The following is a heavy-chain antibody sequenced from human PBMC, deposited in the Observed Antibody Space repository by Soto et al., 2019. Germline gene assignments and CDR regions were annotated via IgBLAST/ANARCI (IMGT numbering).Heavy chain of an antibody. CDR2: IWYDGSNK. V-gene: IGHV3-33*01. J-gene: IGHJ4*02. Sequence: QVQLVESGGGVVQPGRSLRLSCAASGFTFSSYGMHWVRQAPGKGLEWVAVIWYDGSNKYYADSVKGRFTISRDNSKNTLYLQMNSLRAEDTAVYYCAADHDYDSSGYSSRWGQGTLATVSS. CDR3: AADHDYDSSGYSSR. D-gene: IGHD3-22*01. CDR1: GFTFSSYG.